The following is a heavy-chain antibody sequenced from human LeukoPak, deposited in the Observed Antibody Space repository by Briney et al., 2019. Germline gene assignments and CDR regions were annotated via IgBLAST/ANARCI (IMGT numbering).Heavy chain of an antibody. Sequence: SETLSLTCAVYGGSFSGYYWSWIRQPPGKGLEWIGEINHSGSTNYNPSLMSRVTISVDTSKNQFSLKLSSVTAADTAVYYCARGLRTEYFDYWGQGTLVTVSS. CDR3: ARGLRTEYFDY. CDR1: GGSFSGYY. D-gene: IGHD5-12*01. J-gene: IGHJ4*02. V-gene: IGHV4-34*01. CDR2: INHSGST.